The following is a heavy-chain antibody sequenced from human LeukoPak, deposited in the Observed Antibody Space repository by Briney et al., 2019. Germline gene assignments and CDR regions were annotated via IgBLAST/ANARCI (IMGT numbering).Heavy chain of an antibody. CDR2: INNIGST. Sequence: SETLSLTCRVSGDSINTSYWSWIRQPPGHALEWIGYINNIGSTNYNPSLKSRVTMSVDTSEKQFSLQLTSVTAADTALYYCARLVEYTTGWYRSYHFDSWGQGTLVTVSS. V-gene: IGHV4-4*09. J-gene: IGHJ4*02. D-gene: IGHD6-19*01. CDR3: ARLVEYTTGWYRSYHFDS. CDR1: GDSINTSY.